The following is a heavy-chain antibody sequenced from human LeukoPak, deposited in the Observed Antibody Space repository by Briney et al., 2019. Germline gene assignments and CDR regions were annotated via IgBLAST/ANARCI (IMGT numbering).Heavy chain of an antibody. Sequence: GWSLRLSCAASGFTFSNYAMSWVRQAPGKELAWVSTISSSGGSTYYADSVKGRFTISRDNSKNTLYLQMNGLRAEDTAVYYCARGVDVWGSYRQYYFDYWGQGTLVTVSS. D-gene: IGHD3-16*02. CDR2: ISSSGGST. J-gene: IGHJ4*02. CDR1: GFTFSNYA. CDR3: ARGVDVWGSYRQYYFDY. V-gene: IGHV3-23*01.